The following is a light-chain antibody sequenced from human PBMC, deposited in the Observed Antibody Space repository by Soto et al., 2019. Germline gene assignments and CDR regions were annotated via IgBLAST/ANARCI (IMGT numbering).Light chain of an antibody. V-gene: IGKV3-15*01. CDR1: QSVRSN. Sequence: EIVMTQSPGTLSQSPGERDTLSCRASQSVRSNLAWYQQIPGQAPRLLIYGAFTRATGIPARFSGSGSETEFTLAISSMQSEDFAVYYCQQYNDCPQTFGLGTKVEIK. CDR2: GAF. J-gene: IGKJ1*01. CDR3: QQYNDCPQT.